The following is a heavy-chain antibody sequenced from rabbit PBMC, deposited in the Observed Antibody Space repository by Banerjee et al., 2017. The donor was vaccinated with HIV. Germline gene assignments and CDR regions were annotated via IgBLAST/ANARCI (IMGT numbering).Heavy chain of an antibody. Sequence: QEQLEESGGDLVKPEGSLTLTCTASAFSFSNKYVMCWVRQAPGKGLEWIASIYTGSGSTYYASWAKGRFTISKTSSPTVTLQMTSLTAADTASYFCARGTGGAGDGLNLWGPGTLVTVS. CDR3: ARGTGGAGDGLNL. D-gene: IGHD4-2*01. V-gene: IGHV1S45*01. CDR2: IYTGSGST. J-gene: IGHJ4*01. CDR1: AFSFSNKYV.